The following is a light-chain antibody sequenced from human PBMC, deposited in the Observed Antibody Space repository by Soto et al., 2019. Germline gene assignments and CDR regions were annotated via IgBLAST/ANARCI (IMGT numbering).Light chain of an antibody. CDR3: QQSYSTLMYT. Sequence: DIQMTQSPSSLSASVGDRVTITCRASQSISNYLTWYQQKPGKAPELLIYAASSLQSGVPSRFSGSGSGTDFSLTIRSLQPEDFATYYCQQSYSTLMYTFGQGTKLEIK. V-gene: IGKV1-39*01. J-gene: IGKJ2*01. CDR2: AAS. CDR1: QSISNY.